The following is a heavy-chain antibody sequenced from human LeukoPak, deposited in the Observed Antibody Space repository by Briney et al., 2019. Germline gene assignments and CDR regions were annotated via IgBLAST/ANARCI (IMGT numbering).Heavy chain of an antibody. J-gene: IGHJ4*02. CDR1: GGSLSNNY. CDR2: ISYSGST. CDR3: ARGGWQHIMY. D-gene: IGHD1-14*01. Sequence: PSETLSLTCTVSGGSLSNNYWSWIRQPPGKGLEWIGYISYSGSTNYNPSLKSRVTMSVDTSKNQFSLKLRSVTAADTAVYYCARGGWQHIMYWGQGTLVTVSS. V-gene: IGHV4-59*01.